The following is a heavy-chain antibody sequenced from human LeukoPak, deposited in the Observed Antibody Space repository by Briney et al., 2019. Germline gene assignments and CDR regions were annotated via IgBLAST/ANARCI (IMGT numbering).Heavy chain of an antibody. CDR2: ISASGVST. CDR1: GFTFSSHA. J-gene: IGHJ1*01. D-gene: IGHD3-10*01. V-gene: IGHV3-23*01. Sequence: PGGSLRLSCAASGFTFSSHAMSWVRQAPGKGLEYVSAISASGVSTYYADSVKGRFTLTRDNSNNTLYLQMNSLRAEDTAVYYCAKGSARAHYYYGSGSYQQYFQHWGQGTLVTVSS. CDR3: AKGSARAHYYYGSGSYQQYFQH.